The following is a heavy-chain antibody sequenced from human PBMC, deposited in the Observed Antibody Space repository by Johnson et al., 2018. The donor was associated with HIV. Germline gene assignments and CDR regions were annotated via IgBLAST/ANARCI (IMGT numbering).Heavy chain of an antibody. V-gene: IGHV3-64*01. J-gene: IGHJ3*02. CDR3: ARGVTVAGTKGQSAFDI. D-gene: IGHD6-19*01. CDR1: GFTFSSYA. Sequence: EVQLVESGGGLVQHGGSLRLSCAASGFTFSSYAMHWVRQAPGKGLEYVSAISSNGGSTYYANSVKGRFTIPRDNSKNTLYLQMGSLRAEDMAVYYCARGVTVAGTKGQSAFDIWGQGTMVTVSS. CDR2: ISSNGGST.